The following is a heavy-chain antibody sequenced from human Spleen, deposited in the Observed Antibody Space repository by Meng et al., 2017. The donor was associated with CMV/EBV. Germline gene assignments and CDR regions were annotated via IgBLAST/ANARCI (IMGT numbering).Heavy chain of an antibody. V-gene: IGHV3-33*06. CDR2: IWFDGNSK. CDR1: RFPFSSYG. CDR3: AKDKETIFGQTYYYGLDV. Sequence: GESLKISCAASRFPFSSYGMHWVRQAPGKGLEWVAVIWFDGNSKFYGDSVKGRITISRDNSKNTLYLQMDSLRAEDTAVYYCAKDKETIFGQTYYYGLDVWGQGTTVTVSS. D-gene: IGHD3-3*01. J-gene: IGHJ6*02.